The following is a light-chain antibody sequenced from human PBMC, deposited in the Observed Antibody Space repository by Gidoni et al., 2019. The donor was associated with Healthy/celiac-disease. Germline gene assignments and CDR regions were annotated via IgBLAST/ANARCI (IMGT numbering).Light chain of an antibody. CDR3: QQSYSTPRT. J-gene: IGKJ1*01. Sequence: DIQMTQSPSSLSASVGDRLTITCRASQSISSYLNWYQQKPGKAPKLLIYAASSLHSGVPSRFSGSGSGTDFTLTISSLQPEDFATYYCQQSYSTPRTFGQGTKVEIK. V-gene: IGKV1-39*01. CDR1: QSISSY. CDR2: AAS.